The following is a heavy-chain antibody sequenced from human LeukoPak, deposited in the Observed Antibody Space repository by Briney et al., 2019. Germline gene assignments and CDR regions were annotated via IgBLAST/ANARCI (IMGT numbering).Heavy chain of an antibody. V-gene: IGHV1-69*11. D-gene: IGHD3-10*01. Sequence: SVKVSCKASGGTLSNYAINWVRQAPGQGREWMGRIIPILDTTNYAQKFQGRVTIITDESTSTAYMELITLRSGDTAVHYCAGESFSRRAGITMVRGVITYWGQGTLVTVSS. J-gene: IGHJ4*02. CDR3: AGESFSRRAGITMVRGVITY. CDR2: IIPILDTT. CDR1: GGTLSNYA.